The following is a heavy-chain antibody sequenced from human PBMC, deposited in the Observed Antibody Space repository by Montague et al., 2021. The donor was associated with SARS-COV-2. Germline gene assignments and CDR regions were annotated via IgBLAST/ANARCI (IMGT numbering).Heavy chain of an antibody. CDR1: GGSISSSGHY. J-gene: IGHJ6*02. D-gene: IGHD5-18*01. Sequence: SETLSLTCTVTGGSISSSGHYWGWIRQPPGKGLEWIGTIYNSGTTYYNPSLESRVTISVDTSKNQFSLKLTSVTAADTAVYYCARSGLPTSLAGYGKGMDVWGQGTTVIVSS. CDR2: IYNSGTT. V-gene: IGHV4-39*07. CDR3: ARSGLPTSLAGYGKGMDV.